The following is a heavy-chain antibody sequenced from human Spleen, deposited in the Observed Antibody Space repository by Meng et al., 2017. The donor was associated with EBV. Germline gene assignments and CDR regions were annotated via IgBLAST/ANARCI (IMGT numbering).Heavy chain of an antibody. Sequence: WEESAPTLVRPTQTLTLTFTFSGFSLNSRGVAVGWVRQPPGKALEWLAMIFWDDDERYTTSLNSRLTITKDTSRNRVVLTMTNMAPVDTATYFCTHSVSTVTHFDFWGQGILVTVSS. J-gene: IGHJ4*02. CDR3: THSVSTVTHFDF. CDR2: IFWDDDE. V-gene: IGHV2-5*02. CDR1: GFSLNSRGVA. D-gene: IGHD4-17*01.